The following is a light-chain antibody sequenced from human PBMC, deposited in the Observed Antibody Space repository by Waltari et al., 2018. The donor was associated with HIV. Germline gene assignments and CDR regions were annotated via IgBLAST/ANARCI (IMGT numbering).Light chain of an antibody. J-gene: IGLJ2*01. V-gene: IGLV1-40*01. Sequence: QSMLTQPPSVSGAPGQRVTISCTGSSSTIGADYDVHWYQQIPGTAPKLLISGNKHRPSGVPDRFAASKSGTSASLTIAGLQAEDEADYFCQSYDISLSASVVFGGGTRLTVL. CDR1: SSTIGADYD. CDR2: GNK. CDR3: QSYDISLSASVV.